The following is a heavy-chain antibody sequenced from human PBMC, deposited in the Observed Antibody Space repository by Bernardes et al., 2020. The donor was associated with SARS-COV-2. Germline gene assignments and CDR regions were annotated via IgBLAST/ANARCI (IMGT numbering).Heavy chain of an antibody. Sequence: SQTLSLTCAISGDSVSSNSVTWNWIRQSPSRGLEWLGRTYYRSSKWYNDYAVSVKGRITINPDTSKNQFSLQLNSVTSEDTAVYFCARGVFQTLAGFNCWGQGTLVTVSS. J-gene: IGHJ4*02. D-gene: IGHD6-19*01. CDR1: GDSVSSNSVT. CDR3: ARGVFQTLAGFNC. V-gene: IGHV6-1*01. CDR2: TYYRSSKWYN.